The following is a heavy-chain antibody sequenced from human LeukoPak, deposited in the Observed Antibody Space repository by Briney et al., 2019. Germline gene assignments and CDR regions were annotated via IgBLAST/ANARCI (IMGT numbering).Heavy chain of an antibody. D-gene: IGHD3-10*01. J-gene: IGHJ4*02. CDR3: ASHGWNLYYFDY. Sequence: GGSLRLSCAASGFTFRIYNMHWVRQAPGKGLEWVAVITYDGSEKYYAGSVKGRFTISRDNAKNSLHLQMNSLRAEDTAVYYCASHGWNLYYFDYWGQGTLVTVSS. CDR2: ITYDGSEK. V-gene: IGHV3-30*03. CDR1: GFTFRIYN.